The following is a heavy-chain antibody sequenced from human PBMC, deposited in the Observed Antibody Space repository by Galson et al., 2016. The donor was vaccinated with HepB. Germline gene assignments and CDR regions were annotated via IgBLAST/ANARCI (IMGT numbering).Heavy chain of an antibody. D-gene: IGHD3-10*01. Sequence: SLRLSCAVSGFAFDDYAMHWVRQAPGKGLEWVSGVTWNSGSTGYAASVKGRFTISRDNAKNSLYLHMNSLRPEDTALYYCAKDVDTGFGGVFDSWGQGTLVTVSS. J-gene: IGHJ4*02. V-gene: IGHV3-9*01. CDR1: GFAFDDYA. CDR3: AKDVDTGFGGVFDS. CDR2: VTWNSGST.